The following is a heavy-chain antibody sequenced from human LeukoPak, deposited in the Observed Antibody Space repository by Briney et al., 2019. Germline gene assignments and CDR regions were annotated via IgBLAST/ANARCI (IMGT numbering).Heavy chain of an antibody. CDR3: AGGQGFLIDY. Sequence: PGGSLRLSCAASGFTFSNYWMNWVRQAPGKGLEWVANIKQDGSAKYYVDSVKGRLTNSRDNAKSLLYLQMNSLRAEDAAVYYCAGGQGFLIDYWGQGTLVTVSS. CDR1: GFTFSNYW. D-gene: IGHD3-3*01. V-gene: IGHV3-7*01. CDR2: IKQDGSAK. J-gene: IGHJ4*02.